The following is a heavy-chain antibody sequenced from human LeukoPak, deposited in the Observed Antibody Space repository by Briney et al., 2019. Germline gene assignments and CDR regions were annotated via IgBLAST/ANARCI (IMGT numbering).Heavy chain of an antibody. V-gene: IGHV4-34*01. CDR2: INHSGST. J-gene: IGHJ6*03. Sequence: SETLSLTCAVYGGSFSGYYWSWIRQPPGKGLEWIGEINHSGSTNYNPSLKSRVTISVDTSKNQFSLRLSSVTAADTAVYFCGSELRRFYYYYYMNVWGKGTSVTVSS. D-gene: IGHD3-16*01. CDR1: GGSFSGYY. CDR3: GSELRRFYYYYYMNV.